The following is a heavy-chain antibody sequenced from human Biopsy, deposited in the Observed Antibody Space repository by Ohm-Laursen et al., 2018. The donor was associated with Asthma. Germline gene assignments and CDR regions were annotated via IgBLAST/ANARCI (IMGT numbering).Heavy chain of an antibody. CDR3: ARAVDYSHYYGIDV. J-gene: IGHJ6*02. CDR2: ISVYSGNT. Sequence: EASVKVSCKTSGYTFNSAAITWVRQAPGQGLEWMGWISVYSGNTKVAQKLQDRVTMITDTSTSTAYMELRSLRSDDTAVYFCARAVDYSHYYGIDVWGQGTTVTVS. V-gene: IGHV1-18*01. D-gene: IGHD3-10*01. CDR1: GYTFNSAA.